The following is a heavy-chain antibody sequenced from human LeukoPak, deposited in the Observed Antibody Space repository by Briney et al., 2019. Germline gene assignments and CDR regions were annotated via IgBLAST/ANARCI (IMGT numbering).Heavy chain of an antibody. V-gene: IGHV3-30*18. Sequence: GGSLRLSCAASGFTFSSYGMHWVRQAPGKGLEWVAVISYDGSNKYYADSVKGRFTISRDNSKNTLYLQMNSLRAEDTAVYYCAKAYDSSGYLDAFDIWGQGTMVTVSS. CDR3: AKAYDSSGYLDAFDI. CDR1: GFTFSSYG. J-gene: IGHJ3*02. CDR2: ISYDGSNK. D-gene: IGHD3-22*01.